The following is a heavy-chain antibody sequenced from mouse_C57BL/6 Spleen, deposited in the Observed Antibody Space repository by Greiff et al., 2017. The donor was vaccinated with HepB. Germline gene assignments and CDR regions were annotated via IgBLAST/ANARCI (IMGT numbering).Heavy chain of an antibody. V-gene: IGHV7-3*01. J-gene: IGHJ1*03. D-gene: IGHD2-1*01. Sequence: EVMLVESGGGLVQPGGSLSLSCAASGFTFTDYYMSWVRQPPGKALEWLGFIRNKANGYTTEYSASVKGRFTISRDNSQSILYLQMNALRAEDSATYYCARSSNGYFDVWGTGTTVTVSS. CDR3: ARSSNGYFDV. CDR2: IRNKANGYTT. CDR1: GFTFTDYY.